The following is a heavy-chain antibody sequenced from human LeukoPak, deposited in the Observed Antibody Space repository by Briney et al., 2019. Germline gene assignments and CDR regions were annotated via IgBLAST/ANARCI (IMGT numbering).Heavy chain of an antibody. CDR2: ISGSGGST. Sequence: PGGSLRLSCAASGFTFSSYAMSWVRQAPGKGLEWVSAISGSGGSTDYADSVKGRFTISRDNSKNTLYLQMNSLRAEDTAVYYCARLSDSSGTPRSDYWGQGALVTVSS. V-gene: IGHV3-23*01. CDR1: GFTFSSYA. J-gene: IGHJ4*02. CDR3: ARLSDSSGTPRSDY. D-gene: IGHD3-22*01.